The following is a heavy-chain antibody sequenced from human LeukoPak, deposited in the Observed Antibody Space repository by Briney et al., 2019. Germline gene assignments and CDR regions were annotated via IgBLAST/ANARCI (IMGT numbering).Heavy chain of an antibody. J-gene: IGHJ4*02. D-gene: IGHD3-22*01. Sequence: SVKVSCKASGGTFSSYAISWVRQAPGQGLEWMGGIIPIFVTANYAQKFQGRVTITGDESTSTAYMELSSLRSEDTAVYYCARAPYYYDSSGYFDTYDYWGQGTLVTVSS. CDR3: ARAPYYYDSSGYFDTYDY. CDR1: GGTFSSYA. V-gene: IGHV1-69*01. CDR2: IIPIFVTA.